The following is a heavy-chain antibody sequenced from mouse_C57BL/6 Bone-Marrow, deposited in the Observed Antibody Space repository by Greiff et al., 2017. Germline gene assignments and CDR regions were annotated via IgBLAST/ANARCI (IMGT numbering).Heavy chain of an antibody. CDR2: IDPANGNT. V-gene: IGHV14-3*01. J-gene: IGHJ3*01. Sequence: EVQLQQPVAELVRPGASVKLSCTASGYTINNTWMHWVKQRPGQGLEWIGRIDPANGNTNYNPKFKGKATITADTSSNTAYLQLSSLTSEDTAVXYCAITYCYASNTFAYWGQGTLVTVSA. CDR3: AITYCYASNTFAY. CDR1: GYTINNTW. D-gene: IGHD1-1*01.